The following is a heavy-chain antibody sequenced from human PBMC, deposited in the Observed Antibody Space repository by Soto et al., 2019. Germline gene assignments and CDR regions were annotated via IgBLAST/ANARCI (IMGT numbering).Heavy chain of an antibody. J-gene: IGHJ4*02. CDR3: VEPGAYWTR. V-gene: IGHV3-23*01. Sequence: GGYLRLSCAASGFTFSSYAMSWVRQAPGKGLEWVSAISGSGGSTYYADSVKGRFTISRDNSKNILYLQLNILRVDDTALYYCVEPGAYWTRWGQGTLVTVSS. CDR2: ISGSGGST. D-gene: IGHD1-1*01. CDR1: GFTFSSYA.